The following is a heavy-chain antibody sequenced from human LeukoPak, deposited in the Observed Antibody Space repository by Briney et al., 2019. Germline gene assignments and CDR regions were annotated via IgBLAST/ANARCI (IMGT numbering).Heavy chain of an antibody. V-gene: IGHV1-18*01. CDR1: GYTFTSYG. J-gene: IGHJ4*02. D-gene: IGHD3-22*01. CDR3: ARESEYYDSSGSDY. CDR2: ISAYNGNT. Sequence: PGASVKVSCKASGYTFTSYGISWVRQAPGQGLEWMGWISAYNGNTNYAQKLQGRVTMTTDTSTSTAYMELRSLRSDDTAVYYCARESEYYDSSGSDYWGQGTLVTVSS.